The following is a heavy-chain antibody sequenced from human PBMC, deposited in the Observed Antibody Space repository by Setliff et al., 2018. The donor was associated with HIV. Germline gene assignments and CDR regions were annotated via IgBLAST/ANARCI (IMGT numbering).Heavy chain of an antibody. CDR1: GFSFSNVW. D-gene: IGHD3-10*01. J-gene: IGHJ3*02. CDR3: DSDRVDASGSYYNAFDI. CDR2: IRSKAAGGTI. Sequence: GGSLRLSCAASGFSFSNVWMSWVRQAPGKGLEWVGRIRSKAAGGTIEYAAPVKGRFTISRDDSEHTLYLHMNSLKTEDTAEFYCDSDRVDASGSYYNAFDIWGQGTMVTVSS. V-gene: IGHV3-15*01.